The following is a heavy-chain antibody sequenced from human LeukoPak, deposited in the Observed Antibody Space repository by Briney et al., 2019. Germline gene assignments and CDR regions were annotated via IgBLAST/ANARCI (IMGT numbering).Heavy chain of an antibody. CDR3: ARDPGKGGSFSD. CDR2: INTDGTVT. CDR1: GFTFSKYW. V-gene: IGHV3-74*01. D-gene: IGHD1-26*01. Sequence: GGSLRLSCAASGFTFSKYWMLWVRQAPGKGLESVSRINTDGTVTTYADSVKGRFTVSRDNAKNTLYLQMNSLGVDDTAVYYCARDPGKGGSFSDWGQGTLVTVSS. J-gene: IGHJ4*02.